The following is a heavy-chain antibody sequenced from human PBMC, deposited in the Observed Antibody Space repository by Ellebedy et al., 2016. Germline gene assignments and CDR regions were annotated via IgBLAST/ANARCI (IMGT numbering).Heavy chain of an antibody. D-gene: IGHD3-3*01. V-gene: IGHV4-61*01. Sequence: SETLSLTXTVSGGSVSSGSYYWSWIRQPPGKGLEWIGYIYYSGSTNYNPSLKSRVTISVDTSKNQFSLKLSSVTAADTAVYYCARGALRFPYYFDYWGQGTLVTVSS. CDR1: GGSVSSGSYY. J-gene: IGHJ4*02. CDR3: ARGALRFPYYFDY. CDR2: IYYSGST.